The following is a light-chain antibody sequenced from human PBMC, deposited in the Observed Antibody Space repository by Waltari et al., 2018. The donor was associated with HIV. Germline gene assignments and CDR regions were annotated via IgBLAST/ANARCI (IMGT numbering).Light chain of an antibody. CDR3: CSFTGRKSLI. J-gene: IGLJ2*01. CDR1: GSVFPLINF. V-gene: IGLV2-23*02. Sequence: PLPRPPPVPGPPDRPPPTPAPGPGSVFPLINFFPWYQQRPGKAPKLIIYEVNKRPSGVSDRFSASKSGNTASLTLSGLQAEDEANYYCCSFTGRKSLIFGGGTKLTVL. CDR2: EVN.